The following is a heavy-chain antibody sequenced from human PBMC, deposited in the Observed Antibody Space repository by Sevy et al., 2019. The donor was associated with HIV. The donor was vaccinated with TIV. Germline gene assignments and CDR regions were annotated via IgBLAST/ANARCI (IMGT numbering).Heavy chain of an antibody. CDR1: GFTFNTYW. J-gene: IGHJ4*02. V-gene: IGHV3-7*01. D-gene: IGHD2-2*01. CDR3: ARLLWDVVVVPGTTPGQYFDY. Sequence: GGSLRLSCVASGFTFNTYWMTWVRQAPGKGLEWVANINPDGSEKDYVDALKGRFTVSRDNAETSLYLQMNSLRVEDTAVYFCARLLWDVVVVPGTTPGQYFDYWGQGTLVTVSS. CDR2: INPDGSEK.